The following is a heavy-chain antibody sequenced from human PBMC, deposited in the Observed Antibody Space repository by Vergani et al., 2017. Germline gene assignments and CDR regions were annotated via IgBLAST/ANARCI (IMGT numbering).Heavy chain of an antibody. V-gene: IGHV4-61*02. Sequence: QVQLQESGPGLVKPSQTLSLTCTVSGGSISSGSYYWSWIRQPAGNGLEWIGRIYTSGSTNYNPSLKSRVTISVDTSKNQFSLKLSSVTAADTAVYYCAREDSGSYFHYYGMDVWGQGTTVTVSS. CDR3: AREDSGSYFHYYGMDV. J-gene: IGHJ6*02. CDR1: GGSISSGSYY. CDR2: IYTSGST. D-gene: IGHD1-26*01.